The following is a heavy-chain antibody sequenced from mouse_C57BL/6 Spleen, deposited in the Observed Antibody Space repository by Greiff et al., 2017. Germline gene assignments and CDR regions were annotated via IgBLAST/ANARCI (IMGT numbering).Heavy chain of an antibody. CDR3: ARCGDEVYCFDY. V-gene: IGHV1-55*01. D-gene: IGHD3-3*01. J-gene: IGHJ2*01. Sequence: QVQLQQPGAELVKPGASVKMSCKASGYTFTSYWLTWVKQRPGQGLEWIGDIYPGSGCTNYNQKFKSKATLTVDTSSSTAYMQRSSLTSEDAAVYYCARCGDEVYCFDYWGQGTTLTVSA. CDR2: IYPGSGCT. CDR1: GYTFTSYW.